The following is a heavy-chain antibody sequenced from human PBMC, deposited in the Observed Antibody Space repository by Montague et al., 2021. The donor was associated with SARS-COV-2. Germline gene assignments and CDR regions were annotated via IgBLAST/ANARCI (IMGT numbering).Heavy chain of an antibody. D-gene: IGHD5-12*01. Sequence: SETLSLTCTVSGDSINNYYWSWIRQSPGKGLEYIGYIYYSGGANXXPSRGTNYNPSFESRVAISLDTSKNQFSLNLSSVTTADTAVYYCARGSGYSGYALDYWGQGTLVTVSS. CDR2: IYYSGGANXXPSRGT. J-gene: IGHJ4*02. CDR3: ARGSGYSGYALDY. V-gene: IGHV4-59*01. CDR1: GDSINNYY.